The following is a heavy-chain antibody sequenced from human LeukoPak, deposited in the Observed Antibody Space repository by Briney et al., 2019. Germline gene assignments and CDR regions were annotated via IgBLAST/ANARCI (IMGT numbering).Heavy chain of an antibody. D-gene: IGHD6-13*01. J-gene: IGHJ5*02. V-gene: IGHV4-59*01. CDR1: GGSISSYY. Sequence: SETLSLTCTASGGSISSYYWSWIRQPPGKGLEWVGYIYYSGGTNYNPSLKRRGTISVDTSKTQFSLKLSSVTAADTAVYYCARGSRIAAAGTGFWFDPWGQGTLVTVSS. CDR2: IYYSGGT. CDR3: ARGSRIAAAGTGFWFDP.